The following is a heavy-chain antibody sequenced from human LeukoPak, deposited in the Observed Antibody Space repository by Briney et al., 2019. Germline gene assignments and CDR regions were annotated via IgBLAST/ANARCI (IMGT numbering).Heavy chain of an antibody. CDR1: GGSLSNYY. Sequence: PSETLSLTCTVSGGSLSNYYWSWIRQPAGKGLEWIGRIYNSGSTDFNPSLKSRVAMSQDTSRNHFSLKLSSVTAADTATYYCARHTGVFGSSSGAFDFWGGGTLVTVSS. CDR3: ARHTGVFGSSSGAFDF. V-gene: IGHV4-4*07. J-gene: IGHJ2*01. D-gene: IGHD3-3*01. CDR2: IYNSGST.